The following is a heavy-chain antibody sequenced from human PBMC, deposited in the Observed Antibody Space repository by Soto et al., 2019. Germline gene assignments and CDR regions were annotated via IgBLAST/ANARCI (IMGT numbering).Heavy chain of an antibody. D-gene: IGHD6-19*01. V-gene: IGHV3-23*01. Sequence: EVHLLESGGGLVQPGGSLRLSCAASGFTFSTCAMSWVRQAPGKGLEWVSAISGSGGSTYYADSVKGRFTISRDTSKSTLYLQMNSLRAEDTAVYYCAKSSSGWYSLTDYWGQGTLVTVSS. CDR2: ISGSGGST. J-gene: IGHJ4*02. CDR1: GFTFSTCA. CDR3: AKSSSGWYSLTDY.